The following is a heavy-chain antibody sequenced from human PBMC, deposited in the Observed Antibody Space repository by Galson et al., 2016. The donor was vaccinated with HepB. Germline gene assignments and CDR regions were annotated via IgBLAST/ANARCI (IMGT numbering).Heavy chain of an antibody. CDR1: GFNFRAHW. Sequence: SLRLSCAVSGFNFRAHWMRWVRQAPGKGLVWVSRINEDATTTHYADSVKGRSSISRDDAKTTLYLQMNSLRGEDTAVYYCARGARDWHGIDYWGQGTLVTVSS. CDR2: INEDATTT. J-gene: IGHJ4*02. V-gene: IGHV3-74*01. CDR3: ARGARDWHGIDY. D-gene: IGHD5-24*01.